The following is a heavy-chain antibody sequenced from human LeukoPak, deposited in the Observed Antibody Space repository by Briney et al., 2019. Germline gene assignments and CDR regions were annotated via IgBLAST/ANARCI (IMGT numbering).Heavy chain of an antibody. CDR3: ARATLRRYSGRGGWFDP. J-gene: IGHJ5*02. V-gene: IGHV4-39*01. CDR1: GGSISGTTYY. Sequence: SETLSLTCTVSGGSISGTTYYWGWIRQPPGKGLEWIVSIYFSGSTYYNPSLKSRFTLSVDTSKNQFSLKLSSVTAADTAVYYCARATLRRYSGRGGWFDPWGQGTLVTVSS. CDR2: IYFSGST. D-gene: IGHD3-9*01.